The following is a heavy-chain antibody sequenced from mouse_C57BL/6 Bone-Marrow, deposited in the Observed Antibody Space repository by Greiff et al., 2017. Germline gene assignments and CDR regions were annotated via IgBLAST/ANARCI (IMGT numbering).Heavy chain of an antibody. CDR2: IYPSDSET. Sequence: VQLQQPGAELVRPGSSVKLSCKASGYTFTSYWMDWVKQRPGQGLEWIGNIYPSDSETHYNQKFKDKATLTVDNSSSTAYMQLSSLTSEDSAVYYCARLGYYGSSYNFDYWGQGTTLTVSS. D-gene: IGHD1-1*01. J-gene: IGHJ2*01. CDR1: GYTFTSYW. CDR3: ARLGYYGSSYNFDY. V-gene: IGHV1-61*01.